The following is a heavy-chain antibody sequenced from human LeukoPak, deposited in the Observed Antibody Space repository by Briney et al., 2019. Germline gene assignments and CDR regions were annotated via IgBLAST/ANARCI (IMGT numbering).Heavy chain of an antibody. D-gene: IGHD4-17*01. CDR1: GYTLTELS. J-gene: IGHJ3*02. CDR2: FDPEDGET. Sequence: ASVKVSCKVSGYTLTELSMHWVRQAPGKGLEWMGGFDPEDGETIYAQKFQGRVTITADKSTSTAYMELSSLRSEDTAVYYCASMRPNYGDYGSSAFDIWGQGTMVTVSS. V-gene: IGHV1-24*01. CDR3: ASMRPNYGDYGSSAFDI.